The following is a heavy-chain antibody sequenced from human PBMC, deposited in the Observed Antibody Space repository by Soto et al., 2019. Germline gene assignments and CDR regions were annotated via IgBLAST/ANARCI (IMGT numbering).Heavy chain of an antibody. V-gene: IGHV3-7*01. CDR1: GFTFSSYW. J-gene: IGHJ6*03. CDR3: ARVAVAGIHYYYYYMDV. D-gene: IGHD6-19*01. CDR2: IKQDGSEK. Sequence: GGSLRLSCAASGFTFSSYWMSWVRQAPGKGLEWVANIKQDGSEKYYVVSVKGRFTISRDNAKNSLYLQMNSLRAEDTAVYYCARVAVAGIHYYYYYMDVWGKGTTVTVS.